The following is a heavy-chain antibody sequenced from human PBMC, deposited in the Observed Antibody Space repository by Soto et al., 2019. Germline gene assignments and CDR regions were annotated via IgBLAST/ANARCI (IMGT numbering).Heavy chain of an antibody. CDR1: GFTLSSYA. J-gene: IGHJ6*02. D-gene: IGHD3-10*01. Sequence: GGSLRLACAASGFTLSSYAMHWVRQAPGKGLEWVAVISYDGSNKYYADSVKGRFTISRDNSKNTLYLQMNSLRAEDTAVYYCARDYFGPSSYYYYYYGMDVWGQGTTVTVSS. V-gene: IGHV3-30-3*01. CDR3: ARDYFGPSSYYYYYYGMDV. CDR2: ISYDGSNK.